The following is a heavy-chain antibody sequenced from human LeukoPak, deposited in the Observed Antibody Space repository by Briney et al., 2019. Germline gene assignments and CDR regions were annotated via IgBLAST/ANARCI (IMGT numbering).Heavy chain of an antibody. J-gene: IGHJ4*02. Sequence: SETLFLTCAVSGGSISSGGYSWSWIRQPPGKGLEWIGYIYHSGSTYYNPSLKSRVTISVDRSKNQFSLKLSSVTAADTAVYYCARVTAAAAVDYWGQGTLVTVSS. CDR1: GGSISSGGYS. CDR2: IYHSGST. D-gene: IGHD6-13*01. V-gene: IGHV4-30-2*01. CDR3: ARVTAAAAVDY.